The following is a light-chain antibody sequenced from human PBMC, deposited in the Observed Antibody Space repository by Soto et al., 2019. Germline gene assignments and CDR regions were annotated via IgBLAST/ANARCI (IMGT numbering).Light chain of an antibody. CDR2: GAS. Sequence: EIVITQSPDTLSVALGERATPASTASQSVSSNSAWYQQKPGQPPRLLMYGASTRATGIPARFSGSGSGTEFTLTISSLQSDDFAAYYCQQRSNWPIITFGQGTRLEIK. J-gene: IGKJ5*01. V-gene: IGKV3-15*01. CDR1: QSVSSN. CDR3: QQRSNWPIIT.